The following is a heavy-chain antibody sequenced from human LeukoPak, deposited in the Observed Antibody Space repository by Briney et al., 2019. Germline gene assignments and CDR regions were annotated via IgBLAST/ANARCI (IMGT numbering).Heavy chain of an antibody. D-gene: IGHD6-19*01. J-gene: IGHJ4*02. CDR3: TTQQWPRPDY. Sequence: GASVKVSCKASGGTFSSYAISWVRQAPGQGLEWMGGIIPIFGTANYAQKFQGRVTITADESTSTAYMELSSLRSEDTAVYYCTTQQWPRPDYWGQGTLVTVSS. V-gene: IGHV1-69*13. CDR2: IIPIFGTA. CDR1: GGTFSSYA.